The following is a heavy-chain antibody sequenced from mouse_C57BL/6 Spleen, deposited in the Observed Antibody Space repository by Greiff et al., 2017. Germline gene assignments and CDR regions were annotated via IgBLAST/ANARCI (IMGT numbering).Heavy chain of an antibody. Sequence: EVQLQQSGPELVKPGASVKISCKASGYTFTDYYMNWVKQSHGKSLEWIGDINPNNGGTSYNQKFKGKATLTVDKSSSTAYMGRRSLTSEDSAVYYCAREGAYYSNYGFAYWGQGTLVTVSA. CDR3: AREGAYYSNYGFAY. J-gene: IGHJ3*01. CDR2: INPNNGGT. CDR1: GYTFTDYY. D-gene: IGHD2-5*01. V-gene: IGHV1-26*01.